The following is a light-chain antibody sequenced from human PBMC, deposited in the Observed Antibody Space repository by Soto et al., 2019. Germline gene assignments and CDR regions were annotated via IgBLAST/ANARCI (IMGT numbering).Light chain of an antibody. J-gene: IGKJ3*01. CDR2: GAS. V-gene: IGKV3-20*01. Sequence: EIVLTQSPGTLSLSPGERATLSCRASQSVASNNLAWYQQKPGQSPRLLIYGASSRARGIPDRFTGSGSGTDFILTISRLEPEDFAVYYCQQYGGSPFTFGPGTKVDIK. CDR1: QSVASNN. CDR3: QQYGGSPFT.